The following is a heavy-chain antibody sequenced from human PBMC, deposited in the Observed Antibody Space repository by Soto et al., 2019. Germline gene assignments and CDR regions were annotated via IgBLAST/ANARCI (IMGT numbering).Heavy chain of an antibody. CDR1: GGSIISGY. V-gene: IGHV4-59*01. CDR3: AGLRGYAGSPIDY. D-gene: IGHD2-15*01. CDR2: ISYSGNT. Sequence: QVQLQESGPGLVKPSETLSLTCTVSGGSIISGYWSWIRQPPGKGLEWIGYISYSGNTNYNPSLKSRVTMSVDTPKNQFSLRLSSVTTADTAVYYCAGLRGYAGSPIDYWGQGTLVTVS. J-gene: IGHJ4*02.